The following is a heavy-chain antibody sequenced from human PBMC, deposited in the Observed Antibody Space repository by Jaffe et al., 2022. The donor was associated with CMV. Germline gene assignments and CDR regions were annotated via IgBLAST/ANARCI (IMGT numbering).Heavy chain of an antibody. V-gene: IGHV3-33*01. CDR2: IWYDGSNK. CDR3: ARDWERQLTSFDY. CDR1: GFTFSSYG. D-gene: IGHD6-13*01. Sequence: QVQLVESGGGVVQPGRSLRLSCAASGFTFSSYGMHWVRQAPGKGLEWVAVIWYDGSNKYYADSVKGRFTISRDNSKNTLYLQMNSLRAEDTAVYYCARDWERQLTSFDYWGQGTLVTVSS. J-gene: IGHJ4*02.